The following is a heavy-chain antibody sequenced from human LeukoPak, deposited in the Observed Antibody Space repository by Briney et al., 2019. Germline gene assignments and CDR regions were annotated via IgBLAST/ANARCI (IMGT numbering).Heavy chain of an antibody. CDR1: GGSISSYY. D-gene: IGHD4-11*01. CDR3: ARAGLHGNWFDP. V-gene: IGHV4-59*01. Sequence: SETLSLTCTVSGGSISSYYWSWIRQPPGKGLEWIGYIYYSGSTNYNPSLKSRVTISVDTSKNQFSLKLSSVTAADTAVYYCARAGLHGNWFDPWGQGTLVTVSS. CDR2: IYYSGST. J-gene: IGHJ5*02.